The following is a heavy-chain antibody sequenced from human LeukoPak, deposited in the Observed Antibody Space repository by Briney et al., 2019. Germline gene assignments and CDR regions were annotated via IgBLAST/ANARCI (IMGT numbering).Heavy chain of an antibody. CDR2: ISSSGSTI. Sequence: GGSLRLSCAASGFTFSDYYMSWIRQAPGKGLEWVSYISSSGSTIYYADSVKGRFTISRDNAKNSLYLQMSSLRAEDTAVYYCASEPPLDSSGYYYYYGMDVWGQGTTVTVSS. J-gene: IGHJ6*02. CDR1: GFTFSDYY. CDR3: ASEPPLDSSGYYYYYGMDV. D-gene: IGHD3-22*01. V-gene: IGHV3-11*01.